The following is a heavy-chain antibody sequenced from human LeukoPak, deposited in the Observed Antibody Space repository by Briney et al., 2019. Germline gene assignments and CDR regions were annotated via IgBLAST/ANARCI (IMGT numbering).Heavy chain of an antibody. Sequence: SGGSLRLSCAASGFAFSTYWIHWVRQAPGKGLVWVSSINRDGSRTYYADSVKGRFTISRDNAKNTLYLQMNSLRAEDTAVFYCARDEGSEVPSIRGFDFWGQGTLVTVSS. J-gene: IGHJ4*02. CDR2: INRDGSRT. CDR1: GFAFSTYW. CDR3: ARDEGSEVPSIRGFDF. D-gene: IGHD3-3*02. V-gene: IGHV3-74*01.